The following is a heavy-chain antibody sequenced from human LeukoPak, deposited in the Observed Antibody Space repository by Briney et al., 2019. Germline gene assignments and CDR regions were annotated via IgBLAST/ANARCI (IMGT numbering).Heavy chain of an antibody. CDR3: AKDRLNGGYVGYFDY. CDR1: AFTFSSYA. J-gene: IGHJ4*02. Sequence: PGGSLRLSCAASAFTFSSYAMSWVRQAPGKGLEWVSAISGSGGSTYYADSVKGRFTISRDNSKNTLYLQMNSLRAEDTAVYYCAKDRLNGGYVGYFDYWGQGTLVTVSS. V-gene: IGHV3-23*01. D-gene: IGHD5-12*01. CDR2: ISGSGGST.